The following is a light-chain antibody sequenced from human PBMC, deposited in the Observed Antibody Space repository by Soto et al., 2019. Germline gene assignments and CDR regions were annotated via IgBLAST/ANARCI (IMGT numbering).Light chain of an antibody. V-gene: IGLV2-14*01. CDR3: TSYTTINTLVV. J-gene: IGLJ2*01. Sequence: QSALTQPASVSGSPGQSVTISCTGTSSDVGHYNYVSWYQQYPGKAPKLIIYEVTTRPSGVSNRFSGSKSGNTASLTISGLQAEDEADYYCTSYTTINTLVVFGGGTQLTVL. CDR1: SSDVGHYNY. CDR2: EVT.